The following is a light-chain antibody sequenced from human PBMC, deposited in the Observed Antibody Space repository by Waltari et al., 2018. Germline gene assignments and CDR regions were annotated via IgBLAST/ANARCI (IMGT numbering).Light chain of an antibody. J-gene: IGKJ1*01. CDR1: QSILYDSNNKSY. CDR3: HQYYSTLWT. Sequence: DIVMTQSPDSLAVSLGERATIRFKASQSILYDSNNKSYLAWYQQKPGQPPKLLIYWASIRESGVPDRISGSGSWTDFTLTISIMQAEDVAVYYCHQYYSTLWTFGQGTKVEIK. V-gene: IGKV4-1*01. CDR2: WAS.